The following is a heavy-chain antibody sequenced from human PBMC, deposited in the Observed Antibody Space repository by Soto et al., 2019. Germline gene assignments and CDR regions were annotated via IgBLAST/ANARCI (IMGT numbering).Heavy chain of an antibody. CDR3: ARRRITMIVVVFDAFDI. V-gene: IGHV4-4*02. J-gene: IGHJ3*02. CDR2: VYHSGNT. D-gene: IGHD3-22*01. Sequence: PSETLSPTRAVSGGSISSSYWWGWVRQPPGTGLEWIGEVYHSGNTNYNPSLKSRVTISVDKSKNQFSLKLSSVTAADTAVYYCARRRITMIVVVFDAFDIWGQGTMVTVSS. CDR1: GGSISSSYW.